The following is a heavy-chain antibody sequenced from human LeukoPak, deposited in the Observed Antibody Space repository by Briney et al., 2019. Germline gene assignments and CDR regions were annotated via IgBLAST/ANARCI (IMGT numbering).Heavy chain of an antibody. CDR2: ISSSGSTI. J-gene: IGHJ6*04. CDR3: AELGITMIGGV. Sequence: GGSLRLSCAASGFTFSSYEMNWVRRAPGKGLEWVSYISSSGSTIYYTDSVKGRFTISRDNAKNSLYLQMNSLRAEDTAVYYCAELGITMIGGVWGKGTTVTISS. CDR1: GFTFSSYE. V-gene: IGHV3-48*03. D-gene: IGHD3-10*02.